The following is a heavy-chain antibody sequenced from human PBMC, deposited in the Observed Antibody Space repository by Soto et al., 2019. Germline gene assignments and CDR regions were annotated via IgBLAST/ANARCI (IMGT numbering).Heavy chain of an antibody. CDR2: IYPGDSDT. D-gene: IGHD2-2*03. V-gene: IGHV5-51*01. Sequence: PGESLKISCKGSGYSFTSYWIGWVRQMPGKGLEWMGFIYPGDSDTRYSPSFQGQVTISPDKSISTAYLQWSSLKASDTAMYYCARFGYCSSTSCYLRYYSYYMDVWGKGTTVTVSS. CDR3: ARFGYCSSTSCYLRYYSYYMDV. CDR1: GYSFTSYW. J-gene: IGHJ6*03.